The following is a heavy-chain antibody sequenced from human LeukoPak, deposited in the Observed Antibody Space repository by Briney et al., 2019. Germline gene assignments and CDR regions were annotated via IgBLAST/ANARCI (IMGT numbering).Heavy chain of an antibody. Sequence: GGSLRLSCAASGFTFSSFAMSWVRQTPGKGLEWVSGISGNGGTTYYADSVKGRFTMFRDNSKNTLYLQMNSLRDDDTAVYYCAKEVPLSPYSSLRGYFDYWGQGILVTVSS. V-gene: IGHV3-23*01. D-gene: IGHD6-13*01. J-gene: IGHJ4*02. CDR1: GFTFSSFA. CDR3: AKEVPLSPYSSLRGYFDY. CDR2: ISGNGGTT.